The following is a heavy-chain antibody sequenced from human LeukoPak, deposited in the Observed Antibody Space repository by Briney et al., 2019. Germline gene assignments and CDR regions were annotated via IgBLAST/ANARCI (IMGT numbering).Heavy chain of an antibody. V-gene: IGHV3-74*01. CDR2: INRDGSAT. CDR3: ANDLSYGMDV. CDR1: GFTFSTYW. Sequence: PGGSLRLSCAASGFTFSTYWMHWVRQPPGKGLVWVSRINRDGSATNYADSVEGRFTISRDNAKNTLYLQMNSLRVEDTAEYYCANDLSYGMDVWGQGTTVTVSS. D-gene: IGHD3-3*01. J-gene: IGHJ6*02.